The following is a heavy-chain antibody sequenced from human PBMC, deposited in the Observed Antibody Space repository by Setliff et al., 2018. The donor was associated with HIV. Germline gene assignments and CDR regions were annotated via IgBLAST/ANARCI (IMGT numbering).Heavy chain of an antibody. CDR1: GGSITSTTYY. CDR3: GGNGYYSIDY. J-gene: IGHJ4*02. D-gene: IGHD3-22*01. V-gene: IGHV4-39*07. CDR2: IHYTGNT. Sequence: SETLSLTCTVSGGSITSTTYYWGWIRQPPGKGLEWIGTIHYTGNTYHNPSLKSRVTISVEASKNQISLKLTAVTAADTAVYYCGGNGYYSIDYWGQGTLVTVSS.